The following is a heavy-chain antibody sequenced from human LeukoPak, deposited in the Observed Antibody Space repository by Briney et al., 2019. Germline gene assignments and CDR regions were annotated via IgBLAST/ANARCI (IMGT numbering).Heavy chain of an antibody. CDR3: AKVLDDYVWGSYRYPENWFDP. V-gene: IGHV3-23*01. J-gene: IGHJ5*02. CDR1: GFTFSSYA. Sequence: GGSLRLSCAASGFTFSSYAMSWVRQAPGKGLEWVSAISGSGGSTYYADSVEGRFTMSRDNFKNTLYLQMNSLRVEDTAIYYCAKVLDDYVWGSYRYPENWFDPWGQGTLVTVSS. CDR2: ISGSGGST. D-gene: IGHD3-16*02.